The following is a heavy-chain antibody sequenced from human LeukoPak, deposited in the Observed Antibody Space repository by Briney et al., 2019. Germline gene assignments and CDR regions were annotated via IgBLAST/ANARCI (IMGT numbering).Heavy chain of an antibody. Sequence: GGSLRLSCVASGFTFSIYSMNWVRHAPGKGLEWVSSISSTSSYIYYADSVKGRLTISRDNAKNSLYLQMNSLRDEGTAVYYCAREKAGTTFGAFDIWGQGTMVTVSS. CDR3: AREKAGTTFGAFDI. D-gene: IGHD1-1*01. J-gene: IGHJ3*02. CDR1: GFTFSIYS. V-gene: IGHV3-21*01. CDR2: ISSTSSYI.